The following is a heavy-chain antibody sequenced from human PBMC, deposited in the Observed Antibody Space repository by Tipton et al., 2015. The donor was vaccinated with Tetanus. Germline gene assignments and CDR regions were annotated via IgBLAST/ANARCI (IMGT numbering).Heavy chain of an antibody. CDR3: ARYYFDSNGYFDY. J-gene: IGHJ4*02. D-gene: IGHD3-22*01. CDR2: ISSSSRYI. Sequence: SLRLSCAASGFTLSRYTLNWVRQAPGKGLEWVSSISSSSRYIYYADSVKGRFTISRDNAKNSLYLQMISLRAEDTAVYYCARYYFDSNGYFDYWGQGTLVTVSS. CDR1: GFTLSRYT. V-gene: IGHV3-21*01.